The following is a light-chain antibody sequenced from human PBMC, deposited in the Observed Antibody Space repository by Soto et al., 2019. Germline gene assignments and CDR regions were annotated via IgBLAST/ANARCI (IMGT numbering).Light chain of an antibody. CDR1: SSNIGAGFD. V-gene: IGLV1-40*01. J-gene: IGLJ3*02. CDR3: AAWDDSLGGVV. CDR2: GDI. Sequence: QSVLTQPPSVSGAPGQRVTISCAGSSSNIGAGFDVNWYQQLPGTAPKLLVYGDINRPSGVPDRFSGSKSGTSASLAITGLQADDEADYYCAAWDDSLGGVVFGGGTKLTVL.